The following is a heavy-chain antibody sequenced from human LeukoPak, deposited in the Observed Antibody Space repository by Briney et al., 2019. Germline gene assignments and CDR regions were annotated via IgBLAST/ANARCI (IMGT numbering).Heavy chain of an antibody. CDR3: ARGAEVQLWSYYFDY. D-gene: IGHD5-18*01. Sequence: GGSLRLSCAASGFTFSSYGMSWVRQAPGKGLEWVSAISGSGGSTYYADSVKGRFTISRDNSKNTLYLQMNSLRAEDTAVYYCARGAEVQLWSYYFDYWGQGTLVTVSS. J-gene: IGHJ4*02. CDR2: ISGSGGST. CDR1: GFTFSSYG. V-gene: IGHV3-23*01.